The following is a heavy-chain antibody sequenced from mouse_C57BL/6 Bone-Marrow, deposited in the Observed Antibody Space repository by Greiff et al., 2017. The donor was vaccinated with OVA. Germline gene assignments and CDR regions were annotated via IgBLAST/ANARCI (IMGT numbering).Heavy chain of an antibody. V-gene: IGHV5-16*01. J-gene: IGHJ4*01. CDR1: GFTFSDYY. CDR2: INYDGSST. Sequence: DVKLVESEGGLVQPGSSMKLSCTASGFTFSDYYMAWVRQVPEKGLEWVANINYDGSSTYYLDSLKSRFIISRDNAKNILYLQMSSLKSEDTATYYCARDKHYGSRGYAMDYWGQGTSVTVSS. CDR3: ARDKHYGSRGYAMDY. D-gene: IGHD1-1*01.